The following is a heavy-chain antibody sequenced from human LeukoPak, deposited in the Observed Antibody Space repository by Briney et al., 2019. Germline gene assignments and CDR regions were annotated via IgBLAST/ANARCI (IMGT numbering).Heavy chain of an antibody. V-gene: IGHV4-39*01. D-gene: IGHD5-18*01. Sequence: SSETLSLTCTVSAGSISSSSYYWGWLRQPPGKGLEWIGSIYYSGSTYYSPSLKRRVTISVDTSKNQFSLKLSSVTAADTAVYYCARGYNYGSGRVYYYSYMDVWGKGTTVTVSS. J-gene: IGHJ6*03. CDR2: IYYSGST. CDR3: ARGYNYGSGRVYYYSYMDV. CDR1: AGSISSSSYY.